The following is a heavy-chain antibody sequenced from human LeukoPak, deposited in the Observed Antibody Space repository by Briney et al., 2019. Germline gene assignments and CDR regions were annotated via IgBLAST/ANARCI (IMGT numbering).Heavy chain of an antibody. CDR1: GFTFSSYA. J-gene: IGHJ4*02. CDR3: AKGELEYCSGTSCYAFDY. CDR2: ISGGGGST. Sequence: GGSLILSCAASGFTFSSYAMGWVRQAPGKGLEWASVISGGGGSTFYADSVKGRFTISRDNSKNTLYLQVNSLRAEDTAVYYCAKGELEYCSGTSCYAFDYWGQGTLVTVSS. V-gene: IGHV3-23*01. D-gene: IGHD2-2*01.